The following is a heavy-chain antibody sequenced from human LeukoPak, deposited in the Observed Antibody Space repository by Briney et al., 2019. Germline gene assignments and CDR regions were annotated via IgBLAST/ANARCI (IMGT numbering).Heavy chain of an antibody. CDR1: GFTFSSYA. D-gene: IGHD3-10*01. CDR2: ISSSGSTI. CDR3: ARGWGSGSYYEHYFDY. V-gene: IGHV3-48*04. J-gene: IGHJ4*02. Sequence: GGSLRLSCAASGFTFSSYAMSWVRQAPGKGLEWVSYISSSGSTIYYADSVKGRFTISRDNAKNSMYLQMNSLRAEDTAVYYCARGWGSGSYYEHYFDYWGQGTLVTVSS.